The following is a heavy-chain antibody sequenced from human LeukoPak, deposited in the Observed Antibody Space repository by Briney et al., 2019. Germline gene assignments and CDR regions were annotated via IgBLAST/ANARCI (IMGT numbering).Heavy chain of an antibody. Sequence: GGSLRLSCAASGFTFSSYAMSWVRQAPGKGPEWVAGISFGGSNEYYVDSVKGRFTISRDNSKNTVNLQMNSLRPEDTAMYYCAKGVEMATIGLFDYWGQGTLVTVSS. CDR1: GFTFSSYA. V-gene: IGHV3-30*18. CDR2: ISFGGSNE. CDR3: AKGVEMATIGLFDY. D-gene: IGHD5-24*01. J-gene: IGHJ4*02.